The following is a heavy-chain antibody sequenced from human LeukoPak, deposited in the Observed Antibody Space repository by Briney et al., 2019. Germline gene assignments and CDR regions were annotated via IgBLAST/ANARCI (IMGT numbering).Heavy chain of an antibody. Sequence: GASVKVSCKASGYTFTSYYMHWVRQAPGQGLEWMGIINPSGGSTSYAQKFQGRVTMTRDMSTSTVYMELSSLRSEDTAVYYCARGAVRGAQLGWFDPWGQGTLVTVSS. J-gene: IGHJ5*02. CDR2: INPSGGST. CDR3: ARGAVRGAQLGWFDP. V-gene: IGHV1-46*01. D-gene: IGHD3-10*01. CDR1: GYTFTSYY.